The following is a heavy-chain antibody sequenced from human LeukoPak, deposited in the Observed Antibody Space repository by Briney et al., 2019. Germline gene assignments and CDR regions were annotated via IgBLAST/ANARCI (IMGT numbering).Heavy chain of an antibody. CDR3: ARDGLAGMFDY. Sequence: GGSLRLSCAASGFTVSSNYMSWVRQAPGKGLEWVSVIYSGGSTYYADSVKGRFTISRDNSKNTLYLQMNSLRAEVTAVYYCARDGLAGMFDYWGQGTLVTVSS. CDR1: GFTVSSNY. V-gene: IGHV3-66*01. J-gene: IGHJ4*02. CDR2: IYSGGST. D-gene: IGHD6-19*01.